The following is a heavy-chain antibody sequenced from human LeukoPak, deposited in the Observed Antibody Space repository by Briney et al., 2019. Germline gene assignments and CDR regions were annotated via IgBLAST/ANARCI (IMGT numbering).Heavy chain of an antibody. D-gene: IGHD3-10*01. Sequence: QPGGSLRLSCAASGFTFSSYSMNWVRQAPGKGLEWVSYISSSSSTIYYADSVKRRFTISRHISKHTLYPQKNPQSAEDAAIYYADFVKGRFTISRDNSKNTLYLQMNSLRAEDTAVYYCAKVGPHQGWYHMATVTSTAFDIWGQGTMVTVSS. CDR2: ISSSSSTI. V-gene: IGHV3-48*01. CDR3: DFVKGRFTISRDNSKNTLYLQMNSLRAEDTAVYYCAKVGPHQGWYHMATVTSTAFDI. CDR1: GFTFSSYS. J-gene: IGHJ3*02.